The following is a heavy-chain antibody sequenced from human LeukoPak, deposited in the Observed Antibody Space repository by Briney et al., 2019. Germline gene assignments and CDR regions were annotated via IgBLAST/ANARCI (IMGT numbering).Heavy chain of an antibody. CDR1: GFTFSSYA. V-gene: IGHV3-23*01. D-gene: IGHD2-21*01. Sequence: GGSLRLSCAASGFTFSSYAMSWVRQAPGKGLEWVSTITTTGGNTYYADSVKGRFTISRDNSKNILYVQMNSLRAEDTAMYYCAKEVAFSNGYSSPNNWYDPWGQGTLVTVSS. CDR2: ITTTGGNT. J-gene: IGHJ5*02. CDR3: AKEVAFSNGYSSPNNWYDP.